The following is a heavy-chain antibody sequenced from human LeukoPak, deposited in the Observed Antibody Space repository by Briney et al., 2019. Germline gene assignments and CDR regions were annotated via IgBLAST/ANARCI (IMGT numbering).Heavy chain of an antibody. CDR1: GYTFTSYD. J-gene: IGHJ5*02. Sequence: GASVKVSCKASGYTFTSYDINWVRQATGQGLEWLGYMNPNSGYTGYAQKFQGRVTITSDTSINTAYMELSSLRSEDTAVYYCARDRGIAAAPSDPWGQGTLVTVSS. V-gene: IGHV1-8*01. CDR2: MNPNSGYT. CDR3: ARDRGIAAAPSDP. D-gene: IGHD6-13*01.